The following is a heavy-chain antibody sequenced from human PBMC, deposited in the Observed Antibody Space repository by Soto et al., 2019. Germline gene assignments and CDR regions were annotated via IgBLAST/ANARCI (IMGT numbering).Heavy chain of an antibody. CDR2: IYYSGST. CDR1: GGSISSYY. D-gene: IGHD3-22*01. V-gene: IGHV4-59*01. J-gene: IGHJ6*02. CDR3: ARGRGSGYYHDSSGYYDWLYYYGMDV. Sequence: SETLSLTCTVSGGSISSYYWSWIRQPPGKGLEWIGYIYYSGSTNCNPSLKSRVTISVDTSKNQFSLKLSSVTAADTAVYYCARGRGSGYYHDSSGYYDWLYYYGMDVWGQGTTVTVS.